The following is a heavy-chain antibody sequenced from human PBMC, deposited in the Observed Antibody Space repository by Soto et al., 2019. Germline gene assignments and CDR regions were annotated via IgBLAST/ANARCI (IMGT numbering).Heavy chain of an antibody. CDR2: ISPYNGHI. D-gene: IGHD6-13*01. Sequence: QLVQSGAEVTTPGASVRVSCKASGYPFTSCAINWVRQAPGQGLEWMGWISPYNGHIKYAQQFQDRVSMTTDSSTSTAYIELMSLGSDDTAVYFCARDPRSIETAGSFDYWGQGTLVTVSS. CDR3: ARDPRSIETAGSFDY. CDR1: GYPFTSCA. J-gene: IGHJ4*02. V-gene: IGHV1-18*04.